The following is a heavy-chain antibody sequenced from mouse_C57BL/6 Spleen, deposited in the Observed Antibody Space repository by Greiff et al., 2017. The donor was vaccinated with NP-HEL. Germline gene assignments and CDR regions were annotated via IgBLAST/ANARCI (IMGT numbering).Heavy chain of an antibody. V-gene: IGHV7-3*01. J-gene: IGHJ4*01. CDR1: GFTFTDYY. CDR3: ARSARMDY. Sequence: EVKLVESGGGLVQPGGSLSLSCAASGFTFTDYYMSWVRQPPGKALEWLGFIRNKANGYTTEYSASVKGRFTISRDNSQSSLYLQMNALRAEDSATYYCARSARMDYWGQGTSVTVSS. CDR2: IRNKANGYTT.